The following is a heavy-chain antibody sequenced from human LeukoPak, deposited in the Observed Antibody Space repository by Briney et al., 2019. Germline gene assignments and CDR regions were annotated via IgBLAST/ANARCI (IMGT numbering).Heavy chain of an antibody. J-gene: IGHJ3*02. CDR2: ISSSSSTI. V-gene: IGHV3-11*04. CDR1: GFSFSDYY. CDR3: GREDYDGYAFDI. D-gene: IGHD3-16*01. Sequence: PGGSLRLSCAASGFSFSDYYMNWIRQAPGGGLECVAYISSSSSTIHYADSVKGRFTISRDNAKNSLYLQMNSLRAEDTAVYYCGREDYDGYAFDIWGQGTMVTVSS.